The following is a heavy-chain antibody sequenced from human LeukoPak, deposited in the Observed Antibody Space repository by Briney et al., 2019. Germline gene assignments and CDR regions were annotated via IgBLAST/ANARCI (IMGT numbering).Heavy chain of an antibody. J-gene: IGHJ4*02. V-gene: IGHV3-30-3*01. D-gene: IGHD3-10*01. CDR1: AFIFSGPW. Sequence: GRSLRLSCAGSAFIFSGPWMDWVRQTPGEWMEWEAFISYDGSNKYYADSVKCRFTISRDNSKNTLYLQMNSLRAEDTAVYYCARLWFGESHFDYWGQGTLVTVSS. CDR3: ARLWFGESHFDY. CDR2: ISYDGSNK.